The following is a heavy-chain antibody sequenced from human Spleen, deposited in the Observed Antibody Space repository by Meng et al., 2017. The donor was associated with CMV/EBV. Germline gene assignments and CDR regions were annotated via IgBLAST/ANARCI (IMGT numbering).Heavy chain of an antibody. CDR2: IIPIFDTA. J-gene: IGHJ6*02. D-gene: IGHD6-6*01. CDR3: ARDQVARIAARVYYYYALDV. CDR1: GGTFSSYA. V-gene: IGHV1-69*05. Sequence: SVKVSCKASGGTFSSYAISWVRQAPGQGLEWMGGIIPIFDTANYAQKFQGRVTITTDESTSTAYMELRSLRSDDTAVYYCARDQVARIAARVYYYYALDVWGQGTTVTVSS.